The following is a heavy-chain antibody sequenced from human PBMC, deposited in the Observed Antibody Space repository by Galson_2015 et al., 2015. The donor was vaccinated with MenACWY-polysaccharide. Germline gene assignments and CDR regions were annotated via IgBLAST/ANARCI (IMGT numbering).Heavy chain of an antibody. D-gene: IGHD4-23*01. CDR3: ANSIYGGKLDY. V-gene: IGHV3-74*01. CDR2: VKSDASTT. J-gene: IGHJ4*02. Sequence: LIRSCATSGFLFFDYCAHWGRQPPGGGGVGGSRVKSDASTTNNADSVKGRFTISRDNAKHTLYLEMNSLRADDKAVYYCANSIYGGKLDYWGQGTLVTVSS. CDR1: GFLFFDYC.